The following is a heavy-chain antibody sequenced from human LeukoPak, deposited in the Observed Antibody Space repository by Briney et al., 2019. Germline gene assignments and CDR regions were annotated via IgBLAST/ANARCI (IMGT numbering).Heavy chain of an antibody. D-gene: IGHD1-26*01. CDR3: HSTSAREDAFDI. J-gene: IGHJ3*02. CDR2: ISYDGGKK. CDR1: GFTFSSYA. V-gene: IGHV3-30*03. Sequence: GGSLRLSCAASGFTFSSYAMSWVRQAPGKGLEWVAVISYDGGKKYADSVKGRFTISRDNSKNTMYLEMNSLRVEDTALYYCHSTSAREDAFDIWGQGTMVTASS.